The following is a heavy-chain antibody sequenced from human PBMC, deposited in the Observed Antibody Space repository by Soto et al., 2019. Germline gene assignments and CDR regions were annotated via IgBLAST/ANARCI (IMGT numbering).Heavy chain of an antibody. CDR3: ARQKSHCSSSSCRSCRYYYGMDV. V-gene: IGHV5-10-1*01. Sequence: GESLKISCKGSGYSFTSYWISWVRQMPGKGLEWMGRIDPSDSYTNYSPSFQGHVTISPDKSISTAYLQWSSLKASDTAMYYCARQKSHCSSSSCRSCRYYYGMDVWGQGTTVTASS. D-gene: IGHD2-2*01. J-gene: IGHJ6*02. CDR2: IDPSDSYT. CDR1: GYSFTSYW.